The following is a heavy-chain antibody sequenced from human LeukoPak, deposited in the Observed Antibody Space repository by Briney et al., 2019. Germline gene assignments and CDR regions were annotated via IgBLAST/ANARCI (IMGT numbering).Heavy chain of an antibody. J-gene: IGHJ4*02. Sequence: SETLSLTCTVSGGSISTSSYYWGWVRQPPGKGLEWIGSIYYSESTYYNPSLKSRVTISVDTSKNQFSLKLSSVTAADTAVYYCARHHRNYYGSGFYYFDYWGQGTLVTVSS. CDR3: ARHHRNYYGSGFYYFDY. CDR2: IYYSEST. V-gene: IGHV4-39*01. D-gene: IGHD3-10*01. CDR1: GGSISTSSYY.